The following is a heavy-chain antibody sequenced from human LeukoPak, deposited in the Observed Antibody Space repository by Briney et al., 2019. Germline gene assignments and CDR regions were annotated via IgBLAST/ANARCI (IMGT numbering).Heavy chain of an antibody. V-gene: IGHV3-74*01. J-gene: IGHJ5*02. CDR1: GFTFSSYW. Sequence: GESLRLSSAASGFTFSSYWMHWVRQAPGKGLVWVSHLSTDGSFTTYADSVKGRFTISRDNAKNTLYLQMNSLRVDDTAVYYCARDRGGWIDPWGQGTLVTVSS. D-gene: IGHD2-15*01. CDR2: LSTDGSFT. CDR3: ARDRGGWIDP.